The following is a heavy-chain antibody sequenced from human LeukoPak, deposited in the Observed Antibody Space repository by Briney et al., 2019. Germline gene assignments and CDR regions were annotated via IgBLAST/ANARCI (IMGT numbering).Heavy chain of an antibody. Sequence: GGSLRLSCAASGFTFSDAWMTWVRQAPGKGLEWLGRIRSKTDGGTTDYAAPVKGRFTISRDDSKNTLYLQMNSLKTEDTAVYYCTTVGLALGSSGWHHFDYWGQGTLVTVSS. J-gene: IGHJ4*02. CDR2: IRSKTDGGTT. D-gene: IGHD6-19*01. CDR3: TTVGLALGSSGWHHFDY. CDR1: GFTFSDAW. V-gene: IGHV3-15*01.